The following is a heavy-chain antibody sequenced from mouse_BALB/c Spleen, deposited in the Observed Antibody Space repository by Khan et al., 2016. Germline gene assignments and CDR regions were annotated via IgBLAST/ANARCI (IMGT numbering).Heavy chain of an antibody. CDR1: GFTFNTYA. D-gene: IGHD1-2*01. J-gene: IGHJ4*01. CDR2: IRSKSNNYAT. V-gene: IGHV10-1*02. Sequence: EVQLQESGGGLVQPKGSLKLSCAASGFTFNTYAMNWVRQAPGKGLEWVARIRSKSNNYATYYADSVKDRFTISRDDSQSMLYLQMNNLKTEDTAMYYCVRHYYDAMDYWGQGTSVTVSS. CDR3: VRHYYDAMDY.